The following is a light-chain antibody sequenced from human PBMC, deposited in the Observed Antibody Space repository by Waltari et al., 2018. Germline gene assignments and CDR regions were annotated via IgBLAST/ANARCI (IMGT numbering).Light chain of an antibody. CDR1: QSISNW. CDR2: EAS. Sequence: DIQMTQSPSSLSASVGDKVTITCQASQSISNWLAWYQQKPGRAPKTLIYEASSLESGVPSRFSGSGSGTDFTLTISSLQPEDFAIYYCQHYNSTPYNFGQGTKVEIK. J-gene: IGKJ2*01. CDR3: QHYNSTPYN. V-gene: IGKV1-5*01.